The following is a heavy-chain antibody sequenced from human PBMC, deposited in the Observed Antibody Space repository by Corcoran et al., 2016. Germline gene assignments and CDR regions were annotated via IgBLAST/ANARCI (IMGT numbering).Heavy chain of an antibody. CDR3: ARRRTTVTTTGAYYYYYGMDV. D-gene: IGHD4-17*01. V-gene: IGHV1-69*01. J-gene: IGHJ6*02. Sequence: QVQLVQSGAEVKKPGSSVKVSCKASGGTFSSYAISWVRQAPGQGLEWMRGIIPIFGTANYAQKFQGRVTITADESTSTAYMELSSLRSEDTAVYYCARRRTTVTTTGAYYYYYGMDVWGQGTTVTVSS. CDR2: IIPIFGTA. CDR1: GGTFSSYA.